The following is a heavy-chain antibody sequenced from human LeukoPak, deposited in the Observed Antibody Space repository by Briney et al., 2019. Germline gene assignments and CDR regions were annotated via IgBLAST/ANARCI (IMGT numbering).Heavy chain of an antibody. V-gene: IGHV4-39*01. J-gene: IGHJ4*02. D-gene: IGHD3-10*01. Sequence: SETLSLTCSVSGGSISRNTHYCGWIRQPPGKGLEWIGSIHYSGSTYYNPSLKSRVTISLDTSKNQFSLKVTSATAADTAIYYCAKHYMGSSYNRGLDYWGQGTLVTVSS. CDR1: GGSISRNTHY. CDR3: AKHYMGSSYNRGLDY. CDR2: IHYSGST.